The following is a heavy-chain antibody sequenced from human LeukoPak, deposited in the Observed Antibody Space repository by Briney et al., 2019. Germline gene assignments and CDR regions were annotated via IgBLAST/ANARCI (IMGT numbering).Heavy chain of an antibody. CDR2: IRYDATNK. D-gene: IGHD1-26*01. CDR3: AKPLGGNYPQPFDY. J-gene: IGHJ4*02. V-gene: IGHV3-30*02. Sequence: QPGGSLRLSCAVSGFTFSSYGMYWVRQAPGKGLEWVAYIRYDATNKFYVDSVKGRFTISRDNSKNTLYLQMNSLRAEDTALYYCAKPLGGNYPQPFDYWGQGNLVTVSS. CDR1: GFTFSSYG.